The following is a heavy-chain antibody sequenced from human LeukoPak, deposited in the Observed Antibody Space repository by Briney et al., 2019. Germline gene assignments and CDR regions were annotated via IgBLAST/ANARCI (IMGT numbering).Heavy chain of an antibody. CDR1: GFTFSSYA. Sequence: GGSLRLSCAASGFTFSSYAMHWVRQAPGKGLEWVAVISYDGSNKYYADSVKGRFTISRDNSKNTLYLQMNSLRAEDTAVYYCARDSEVLGVVIVGRYYYYGMDVWGQGTTVTVSS. D-gene: IGHD3-3*01. V-gene: IGHV3-30-3*01. J-gene: IGHJ6*02. CDR2: ISYDGSNK. CDR3: ARDSEVLGVVIVGRYYYYGMDV.